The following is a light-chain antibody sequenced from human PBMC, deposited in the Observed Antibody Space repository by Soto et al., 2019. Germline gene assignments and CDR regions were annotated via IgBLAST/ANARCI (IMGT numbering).Light chain of an antibody. CDR2: EVS. Sequence: QSALTQPPSASGSPGQSVTISCTGTSSDVGGYNYVSWYQQHPGKAPTLMIFEVSKRPSGVPDRFSGYKSGNTASLTVSGLQAEDEADYYCSSYAGSNKYVVFGGGTKLTVL. CDR3: SSYAGSNKYVV. V-gene: IGLV2-8*01. CDR1: SSDVGGYNY. J-gene: IGLJ2*01.